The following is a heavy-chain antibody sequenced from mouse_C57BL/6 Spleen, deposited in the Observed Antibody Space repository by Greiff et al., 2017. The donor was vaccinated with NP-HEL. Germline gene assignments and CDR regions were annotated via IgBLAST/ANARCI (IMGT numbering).Heavy chain of an antibody. D-gene: IGHD1-1*01. CDR2: IYPGNSDT. CDR1: GYTFTSYW. Sequence: EVQLQQSGTVLARPGASVKMSCKTSGYTFTSYWMHWVKQRPGQGLEWIGAIYPGNSDTSYNQKFKGKAKLTAVTSASTAYMELSSLTNEDSAVYYCTRSLFITTAYYFDYWGQGTTLTVSS. J-gene: IGHJ2*01. CDR3: TRSLFITTAYYFDY. V-gene: IGHV1-5*01.